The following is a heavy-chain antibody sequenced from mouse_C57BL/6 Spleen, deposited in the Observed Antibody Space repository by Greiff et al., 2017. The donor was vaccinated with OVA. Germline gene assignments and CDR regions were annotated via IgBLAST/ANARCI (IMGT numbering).Heavy chain of an antibody. CDR1: GYTFTSYW. CDR3: TRGADQTWFAY. J-gene: IGHJ3*01. CDR2: IDPSDSYT. V-gene: IGHV1-50*01. Sequence: QVQLQQSGAELVKPGASVKLSCKASGYTFTSYWMQWVKQRPGQGLEWIGEIDPSDSYTNYNQKFKGKATLTVDTSSRTAYMQLSSLTSEDSAVYYGTRGADQTWFAYWGQGTLVTVSA.